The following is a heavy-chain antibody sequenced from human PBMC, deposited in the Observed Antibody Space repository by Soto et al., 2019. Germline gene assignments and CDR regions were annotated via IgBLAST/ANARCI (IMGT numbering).Heavy chain of an antibody. CDR2: IIPILGIA. CDR3: SRDRIVGTTTVDY. Sequence: ASVKVSCKASGGTFSSYAISWVRQAPGQGLEWMGRIIPILGIANYAQKFQGRVTITADKSTSTAYMELSSLRSEDTDVYDYSRDRIVGTTTVDYWGQGTLVTVSS. J-gene: IGHJ4*02. V-gene: IGHV1-69*04. CDR1: GGTFSSYA. D-gene: IGHD1-26*01.